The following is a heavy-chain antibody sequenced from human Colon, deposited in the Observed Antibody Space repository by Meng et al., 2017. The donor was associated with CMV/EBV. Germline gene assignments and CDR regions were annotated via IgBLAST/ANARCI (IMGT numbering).Heavy chain of an antibody. V-gene: IGHV7-4-1*02. CDR1: GYNFNKYA. Sequence: SGYNFNKYAINWVRRAPGQGLEWMGWINTISGPPTYAQDFTGRFVFSLDASVSTAYLQISSLAAEDTAIYYCTRDSGSIGWYNWFDPWGQGTLVTVSS. CDR3: TRDSGSIGWYNWFDP. CDR2: INTISGPP. J-gene: IGHJ5*02. D-gene: IGHD6-19*01.